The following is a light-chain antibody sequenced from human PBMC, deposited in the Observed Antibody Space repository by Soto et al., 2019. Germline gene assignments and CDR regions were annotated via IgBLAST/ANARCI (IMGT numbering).Light chain of an antibody. Sequence: QSALTQPPSASGSPGQSVTISCTGTSSDVGGYNYVSWYQQHPGKAPKLMIYEVSKRPSGVPERFSGSKSGNTASLTVSGLQADDEADYYCSSYAGSKTLFGGGTKLTVL. J-gene: IGLJ2*01. CDR3: SSYAGSKTL. CDR1: SSDVGGYNY. V-gene: IGLV2-8*01. CDR2: EVS.